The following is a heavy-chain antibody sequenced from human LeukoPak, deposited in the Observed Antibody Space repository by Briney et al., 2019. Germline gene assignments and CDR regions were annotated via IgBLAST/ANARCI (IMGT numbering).Heavy chain of an antibody. CDR2: ISNSGGST. CDR3: AKGLERESRLDS. CDR1: GFTFNTYT. D-gene: IGHD1-1*01. V-gene: IGHV3-23*01. J-gene: IGHJ5*01. Sequence: GESLRLSCAAAGFTFNTYTMCGVRKAPGKGVGWGSGISNSGGSTYYADSVERRFTISRDNSKNTLYPQMNSLRAEDTALYYCAKGLERESRLDSWGQGTLVTVSS.